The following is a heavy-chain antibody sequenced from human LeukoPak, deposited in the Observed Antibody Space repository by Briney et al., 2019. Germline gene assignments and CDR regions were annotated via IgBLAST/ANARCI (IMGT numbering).Heavy chain of an antibody. CDR2: INHSGST. CDR1: GGSFSGYY. V-gene: IGHV4-34*01. CDR3: ARADVMTLDY. D-gene: IGHD2-21*01. J-gene: IGHJ4*02. Sequence: SETLSLTCAVYGGSFSGYYWSWIRQPPGKGLEWIGEINHSGSTNYNPSLKSRVTISVDTSKNQFSLKLSSVTAADTAVYYCARADVMTLDYWGQGTLVTVSS.